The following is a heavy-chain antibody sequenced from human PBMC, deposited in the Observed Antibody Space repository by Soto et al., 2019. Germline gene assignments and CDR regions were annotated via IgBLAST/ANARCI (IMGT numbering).Heavy chain of an antibody. CDR2: ISYDGSNK. CDR1: GFTFSSYA. D-gene: IGHD6-19*01. V-gene: IGHV3-30-3*01. Sequence: QVQLVESGGGVVQPGRSLRLSCAASGFTFSSYAMHWVRQAPGKGLEWVAVISYDGSNKYYADSVKGRFTISRDNSKNTLYLQMYSLRAEDTAVYYCARDQQWLFFDYCGQGTLVTVSS. J-gene: IGHJ4*02. CDR3: ARDQQWLFFDY.